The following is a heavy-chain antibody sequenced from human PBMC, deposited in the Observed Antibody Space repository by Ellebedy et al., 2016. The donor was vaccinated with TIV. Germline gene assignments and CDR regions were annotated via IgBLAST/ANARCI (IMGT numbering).Heavy chain of an antibody. V-gene: IGHV3-20*04. CDR1: GFTFEEYN. CDR2: ITYNGGTT. CDR3: VRDPWLVMDY. Sequence: PGGSLRLSCAASGFTFEEYNMSWVRQVPGKGLEWVSGITYNGGTTTYADSVKGRFIISRDNARNSLYLQMSSLRAEDTDFYYCVRDPWLVMDYWGHGILVTVSS. D-gene: IGHD6-19*01. J-gene: IGHJ4*03.